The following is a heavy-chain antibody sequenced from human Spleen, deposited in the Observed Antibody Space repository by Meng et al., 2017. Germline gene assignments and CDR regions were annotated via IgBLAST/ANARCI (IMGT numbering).Heavy chain of an antibody. CDR2: TYYRSKWYS. Sequence: VPLQEAGPGHEKPSQTLALPCDISGDSVSSNSASWNWLRQSPSRGLEWLGRTYYRSKWYSDYAVSVKSRIIINPDTSKNQFSLQLNSVTPEDTAVYYCARDGMSNSWFDPWGQGTLVTVSS. J-gene: IGHJ5*02. V-gene: IGHV6-1*01. D-gene: IGHD1-1*01. CDR3: ARDGMSNSWFDP. CDR1: GDSVSSNSAS.